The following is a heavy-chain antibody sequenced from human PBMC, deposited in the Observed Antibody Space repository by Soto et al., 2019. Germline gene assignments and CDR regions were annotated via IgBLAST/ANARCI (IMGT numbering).Heavy chain of an antibody. CDR2: IYYSGST. CDR3: ARELGYCSSTSCYDGMDV. D-gene: IGHD2-2*01. Sequence: PSETLSLTCTVSGGSISSGGHYWSWIRQHPGKGLEWIGYIYYSGSTYYNPSLKSRVTISVDTSKNQFSLKLSSVTAADTAVYYCARELGYCSSTSCYDGMDVWGQGTTVTVSS. V-gene: IGHV4-31*03. J-gene: IGHJ6*02. CDR1: GGSISSGGHY.